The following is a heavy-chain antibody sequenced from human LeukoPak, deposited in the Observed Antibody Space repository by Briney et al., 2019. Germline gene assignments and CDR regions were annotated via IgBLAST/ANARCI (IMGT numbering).Heavy chain of an antibody. J-gene: IGHJ4*02. Sequence: IPSETLSLTCTVSGGSISSYYWSWVRQPPGKGLEWIGYIYYSGSTNYNLSLKSRVTISVDTAKNQFSLKLSSVTAAATAVYYCARGFAGRLDYWGQGTLVTVSS. V-gene: IGHV4-59*08. CDR2: IYYSGST. CDR3: ARGFAGRLDY. CDR1: GGSISSYY. D-gene: IGHD6-13*01.